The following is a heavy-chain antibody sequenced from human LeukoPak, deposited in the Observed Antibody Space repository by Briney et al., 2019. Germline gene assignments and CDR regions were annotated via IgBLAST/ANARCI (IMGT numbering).Heavy chain of an antibody. V-gene: IGHV3-48*03. CDR3: ARDSYYYDSSGYDY. Sequence: SGGSLRLSCAASGFTFSSYEMNWVRQAPGKGLEWVSYISSSGSTIYYADSVKGRFTISRDNAKNSLYLQMNSLRAEDTAVYYCARDSYYYDSSGYDYWGQGTLVTVSS. CDR2: ISSSGSTI. D-gene: IGHD3-22*01. CDR1: GFTFSSYE. J-gene: IGHJ4*02.